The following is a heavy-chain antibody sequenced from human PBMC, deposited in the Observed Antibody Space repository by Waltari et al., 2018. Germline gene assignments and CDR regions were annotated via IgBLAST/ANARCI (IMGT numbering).Heavy chain of an antibody. J-gene: IGHJ6*02. D-gene: IGHD6-19*01. CDR2: IYPGDSDT. CDR1: GYSFTSYG. Sequence: EVQLVQSGAEVKKPGESLKISCKGSGYSFTSYGIGWVSQIPGKGLEWMGIIYPGDSDTRYSPSFQGQVTISADKSISTAYLQWSSLKASDTAMYYCARAPWLVREGYYYGMDVWGQGTTVTVSS. CDR3: ARAPWLVREGYYYGMDV. V-gene: IGHV5-51*03.